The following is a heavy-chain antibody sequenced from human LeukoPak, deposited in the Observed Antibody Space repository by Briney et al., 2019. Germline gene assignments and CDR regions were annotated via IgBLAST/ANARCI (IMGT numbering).Heavy chain of an antibody. CDR1: GGSISIYY. V-gene: IGHV4-59*08. Sequence: SETLSLTRTVSGGSISIYYWSWIRQPPGKGLEWIGYIYYSGSTNYNPSLKSRVTTSVDTSKNQFSLKLSSVTAADTAVYYCARHPHYGMDVWGQGTTVTVSS. CDR3: ARHPHYGMDV. J-gene: IGHJ6*02. CDR2: IYYSGST.